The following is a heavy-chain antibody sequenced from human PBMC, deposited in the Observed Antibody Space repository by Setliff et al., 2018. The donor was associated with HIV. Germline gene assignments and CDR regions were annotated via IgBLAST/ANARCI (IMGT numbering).Heavy chain of an antibody. V-gene: IGHV4-4*08. Sequence: PSETLSLTCTVSGGSISSYYWSWIRQPPGKGLEWIGYIYTSGSTNYNPSLKSRVTISVDTSKNQFSLKLSSVTAADTAVYYCARSVDTAIADAFDIWGQGTMVTVSS. CDR1: GGSISSYY. CDR2: IYTSGST. J-gene: IGHJ3*02. CDR3: ARSVDTAIADAFDI. D-gene: IGHD5-18*01.